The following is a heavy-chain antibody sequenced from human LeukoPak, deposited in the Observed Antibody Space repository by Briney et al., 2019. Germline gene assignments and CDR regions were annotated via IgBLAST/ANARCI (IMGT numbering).Heavy chain of an antibody. V-gene: IGHV5-51*01. CDR1: GYSFTSYW. CDR2: IYPGDSDT. Sequence: GESLKISCKGSGYSFTSYWIAWVRQMPGKGLGWMGIIYPGDSDTRYSPSFQGQVTISADKSISTAYLQWSSLKASDTAMYYCAKSGPLYSSSSKRWFDPWGQGTLVTVSS. J-gene: IGHJ5*02. D-gene: IGHD6-19*01. CDR3: AKSGPLYSSSSKRWFDP.